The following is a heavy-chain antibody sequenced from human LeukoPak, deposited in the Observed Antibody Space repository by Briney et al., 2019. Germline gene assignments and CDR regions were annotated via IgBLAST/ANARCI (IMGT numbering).Heavy chain of an antibody. CDR2: ITRVNEGGTT. J-gene: IGHJ4*02. CDR3: SEMSSL. D-gene: IGHD5-24*01. Sequence: GGSLRLPCAASGFAFSHAWMTWVRQAPGKGLEWVGRITRVNEGGTTDYAAPVKGRFTISRDDSKNTLYLQMDSLKTEDTAVYYCSEMSSLWGQGTLVTVSS. CDR1: GFAFSHAW. V-gene: IGHV3-15*01.